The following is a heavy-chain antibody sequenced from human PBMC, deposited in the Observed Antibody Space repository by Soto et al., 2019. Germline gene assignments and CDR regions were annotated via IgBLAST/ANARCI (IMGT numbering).Heavy chain of an antibody. CDR2: INPNSGGT. CDR1: GYTFTGYY. J-gene: IGHJ6*02. CDR3: ARDLLTGTTFYYGMDV. Sequence: ASVKVSCKASGYTFTGYYIHWVRQAPGQGLEWMGWINPNSGGTNYAQKFQGWVTMTRDTSISTAYMELSRLRSDDTAVYYCARDLLTGTTFYYGMDVWGQGTTVTVSS. D-gene: IGHD4-17*01. V-gene: IGHV1-2*04.